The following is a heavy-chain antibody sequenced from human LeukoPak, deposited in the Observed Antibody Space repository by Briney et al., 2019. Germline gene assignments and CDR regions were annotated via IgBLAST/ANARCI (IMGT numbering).Heavy chain of an antibody. CDR2: INHSGST. D-gene: IGHD6-19*01. Sequence: SETLPLTCAVYGGSFSGYYWSWIRQPPGKGLEWIGEINHSGSTNYNPSLKSRVTISVDTSKNQFSLKLSSVTAADTAVYYCARVGGRIAVAGTLAYWGQGTLVTVSS. CDR3: ARVGGRIAVAGTLAY. CDR1: GGSFSGYY. V-gene: IGHV4-34*01. J-gene: IGHJ4*02.